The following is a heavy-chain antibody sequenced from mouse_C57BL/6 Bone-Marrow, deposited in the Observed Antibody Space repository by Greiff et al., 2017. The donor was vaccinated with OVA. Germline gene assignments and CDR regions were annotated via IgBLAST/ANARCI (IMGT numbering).Heavy chain of an antibody. Sequence: LQESGPELVKPGASVKLSCKASGYTFTSYDINWVKQRPGQGLEWIGWIYPRDGSTKYNEKFKGKATLTVDTSSSTAYMELHSLTSEDSAVYFCARGPITTVAHFDYWGQGTTLTVSS. D-gene: IGHD1-1*01. CDR3: ARGPITTVAHFDY. V-gene: IGHV1-85*01. CDR2: IYPRDGST. J-gene: IGHJ2*01. CDR1: GYTFTSYD.